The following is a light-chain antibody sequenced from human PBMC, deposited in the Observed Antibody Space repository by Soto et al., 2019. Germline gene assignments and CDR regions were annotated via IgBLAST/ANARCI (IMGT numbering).Light chain of an antibody. Sequence: EVLMTQSPDTLYVSPGERVTLSCRASQSVSDKLAWYQQKPGQGPRLLVYRASTRTLGIPARFSGSESWTEFTLTISSLQSEDFAMYYCQQYNTWPITFGQGTRLEIK. CDR2: RAS. V-gene: IGKV3-15*01. J-gene: IGKJ5*01. CDR1: QSVSDK. CDR3: QQYNTWPIT.